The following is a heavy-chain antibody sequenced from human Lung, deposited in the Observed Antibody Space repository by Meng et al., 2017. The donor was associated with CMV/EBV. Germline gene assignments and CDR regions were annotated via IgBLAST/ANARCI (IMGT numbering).Heavy chain of an antibody. J-gene: IGHJ4*02. CDR2: ISGSSSFT. CDR3: ARQKGATLDYFDY. CDR1: GFTFNTYT. D-gene: IGHD1-26*01. V-gene: IGHV3-21*01. Sequence: GESLKISCAASGFTFNTYTMNWVRQAPGKGLEWVSSISGSSSFTYYADSVKGRFTISRDNAKNSLYLQMNSLRAEDTAVYYCARQKGATLDYFDYWGQGTXVNVAS.